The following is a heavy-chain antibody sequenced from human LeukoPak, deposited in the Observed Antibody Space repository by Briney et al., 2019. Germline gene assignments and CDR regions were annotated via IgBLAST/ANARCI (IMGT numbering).Heavy chain of an antibody. V-gene: IGHV3-7*01. CDR3: ARGGRYYYGH. Sequence: GGSLRLSCAVSGFTFSNSWMTWVRQTPGKGLERVANIKEDGSETYYVDSVRGRFSISRDNAKNSMYLQMNSLRAEDTAVYFCARGGRYYYGHWGRGTLVTVSS. J-gene: IGHJ4*02. CDR1: GFTFSNSW. CDR2: IKEDGSET.